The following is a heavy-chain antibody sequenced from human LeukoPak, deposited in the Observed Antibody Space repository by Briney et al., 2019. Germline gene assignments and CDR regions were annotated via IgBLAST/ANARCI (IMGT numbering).Heavy chain of an antibody. CDR2: IIPIFGTA. Sequence: SVKVSCKASGGTFSSYGISWVRQAPGQGLEWMGGIIPIFGTANYAQKFQGRVTITADESTSTAYMELSSLRSEDTAVYYCARLDEYSSSSRYYGMGVWGHGTTVTVSS. CDR3: ARLDEYSSSSRYYGMGV. CDR1: GGTFSSYG. J-gene: IGHJ6*02. D-gene: IGHD6-6*01. V-gene: IGHV1-69*13.